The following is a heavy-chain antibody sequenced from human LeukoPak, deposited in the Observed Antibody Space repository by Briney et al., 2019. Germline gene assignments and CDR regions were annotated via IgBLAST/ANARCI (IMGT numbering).Heavy chain of an antibody. CDR2: VSTDGSTT. CDR1: GFTFSSHR. J-gene: IGHJ4*02. Sequence: GGSLRLSCAASGFTFSSHRMHWVRQAPGKGLVWVSCVSTDGSTTNYADSVKGRFTISRDNAKNTLYLQMNSLRVEDTAVYYCARRGTTYFDYWGQGTLVTVSS. D-gene: IGHD1-7*01. CDR3: ARRGTTYFDY. V-gene: IGHV3-74*01.